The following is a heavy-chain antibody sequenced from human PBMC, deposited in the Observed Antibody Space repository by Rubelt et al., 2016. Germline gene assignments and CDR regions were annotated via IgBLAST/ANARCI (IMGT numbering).Heavy chain of an antibody. J-gene: IGHJ5*02. Sequence: QVQLQESGPGLVKPSETLSLTCTISGGSINLYYWSWIRQPPGKGLDWIGYVHYSGTTNYNPSLKSRVTMSVDMARNHFSLRLTSVTAADTAVYYCARGRWDNWFDPWGQGTLVTVSS. CDR1: GGSINLYY. V-gene: IGHV4-59*01. D-gene: IGHD4-23*01. CDR3: ARGRWDNWFDP. CDR2: VHYSGTT.